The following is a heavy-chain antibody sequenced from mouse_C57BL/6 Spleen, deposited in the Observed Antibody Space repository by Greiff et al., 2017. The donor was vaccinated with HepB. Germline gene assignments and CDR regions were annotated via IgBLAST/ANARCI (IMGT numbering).Heavy chain of an antibody. Sequence: QVQLKQPGAELVMPGASVKLSCKASGYTFTSYWMHWVKQRPGQGLEWIGEIDPSDSYTNYNQKFKGKSTLTVDKSSSTAYMQLSSLTSEDSAVYYCARGEADYWGQGTTLTVSS. J-gene: IGHJ2*01. CDR2: IDPSDSYT. CDR1: GYTFTSYW. CDR3: ARGEADY. V-gene: IGHV1-69*01.